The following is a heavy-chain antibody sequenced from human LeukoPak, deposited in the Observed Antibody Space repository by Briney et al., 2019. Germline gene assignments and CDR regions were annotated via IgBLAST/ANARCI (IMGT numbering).Heavy chain of an antibody. CDR1: GGSISIYY. Sequence: SETLSLTCTVSGGSISIYYWSWIRQPPGKGLEWMGDIYYSGSTNYNPSLKSRGTISVDTSKNQFSLKLSSVTAADTAVYYCARHLYSSTSNYYYFYGMDGWGQGTTVTVSS. J-gene: IGHJ6*02. CDR3: ARHLYSSTSNYYYFYGMDG. D-gene: IGHD2-15*01. CDR2: IYYSGST. V-gene: IGHV4-59*08.